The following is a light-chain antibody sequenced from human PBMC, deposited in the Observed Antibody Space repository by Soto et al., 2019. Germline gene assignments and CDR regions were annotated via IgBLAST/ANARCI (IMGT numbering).Light chain of an antibody. V-gene: IGKV3-20*01. Sequence: EIVLTQSPGTLSLSPGEGATLSCRASQSVSSGYLAWYQQKPGQAPRLLIYGASSRATDIPDRFSGSGSGTDFTLTSSRLEPEDSAVYYCQQYGSSLFFGQGTKLEIK. CDR3: QQYGSSLF. CDR2: GAS. J-gene: IGKJ2*01. CDR1: QSVSSGY.